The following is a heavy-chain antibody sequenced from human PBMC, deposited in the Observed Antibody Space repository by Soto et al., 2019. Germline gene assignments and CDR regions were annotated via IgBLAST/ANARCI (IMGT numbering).Heavy chain of an antibody. D-gene: IGHD2-15*01. CDR1: SGSISSSSYY. CDR3: ARRRQLVAALDY. V-gene: IGHV4-39*01. CDR2: IYYSGST. J-gene: IGHJ4*02. Sequence: PSETLSLTCTVSSGSISSSSYYLDWIRQPPGKGLEWIGSIYYSGSTNYNPSLKSRVTISVDTSKNQFSLKVTSLTAADTAVYYCARRRQLVAALDYWGQGTLVTVSS.